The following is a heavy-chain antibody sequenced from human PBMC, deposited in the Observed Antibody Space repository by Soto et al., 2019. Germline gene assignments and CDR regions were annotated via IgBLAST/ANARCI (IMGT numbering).Heavy chain of an antibody. D-gene: IGHD6-6*01. Sequence: GESLKISCKGSGYSFTIYWIAWVRQMPGKGLEWMGMIYPGDSDTRYSPSFQGQVTISADKSITTAYLQWSSLSASDTAMYYCARSYSSSSYFDYWGQGALVTVTS. V-gene: IGHV5-51*01. CDR1: GYSFTIYW. CDR3: ARSYSSSSYFDY. J-gene: IGHJ4*02. CDR2: IYPGDSDT.